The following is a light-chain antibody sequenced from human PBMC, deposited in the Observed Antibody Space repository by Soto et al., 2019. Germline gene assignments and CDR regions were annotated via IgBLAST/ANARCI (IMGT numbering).Light chain of an antibody. J-gene: IGKJ1*01. Sequence: DIQMTQSPSSLSASVGDRFTMTCRASQTIDSWLAWYQQRPGKPPNLLIYKASTLASGVPSRFSGSGSGTEFTPTINSLQPDDFATYYCQQYHIYSGTFGQGTKVDIK. CDR3: QQYHIYSGT. V-gene: IGKV1-5*03. CDR2: KAS. CDR1: QTIDSW.